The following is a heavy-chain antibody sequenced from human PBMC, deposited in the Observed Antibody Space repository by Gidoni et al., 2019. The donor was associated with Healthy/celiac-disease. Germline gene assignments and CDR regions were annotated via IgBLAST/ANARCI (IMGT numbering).Heavy chain of an antibody. CDR2: ISGSGGST. V-gene: IGHV3-23*01. D-gene: IGHD3-22*01. Sequence: EVQLLESGGGLVQPGGSLRLSCEASGFTFSSYAMRWVRQVPGKGLEWVSAISGSGGSTYYADSVTGRFTISRDNSKNTLYLQMNSLRAEDTAVYYCAKVGGYYDSRHDAFDIWGQGTMVTVSS. CDR3: AKVGGYYDSRHDAFDI. J-gene: IGHJ3*02. CDR1: GFTFSSYA.